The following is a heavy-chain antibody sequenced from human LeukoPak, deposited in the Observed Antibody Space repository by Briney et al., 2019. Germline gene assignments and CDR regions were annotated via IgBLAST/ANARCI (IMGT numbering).Heavy chain of an antibody. CDR1: GGSLSTHH. Sequence: SETLSLTCVVSGGSLSTHHWSWIRQSPGRGLEWIGYISDSGSTNYNPSLKSRVTISVDTSKDQFSLMLSSVTAADTAVYYCARGYDSSAYYPFNYWGQGTLVTVSS. V-gene: IGHV4-59*11. D-gene: IGHD3-22*01. CDR3: ARGYDSSAYYPFNY. CDR2: ISDSGST. J-gene: IGHJ4*02.